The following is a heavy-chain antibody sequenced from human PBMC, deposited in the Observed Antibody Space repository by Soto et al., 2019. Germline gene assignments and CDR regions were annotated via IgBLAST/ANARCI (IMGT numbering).Heavy chain of an antibody. CDR2: TFSGGNT. V-gene: IGHV3-53*02. D-gene: IGHD2-21*01. J-gene: IGHJ6*02. CDR1: GFSISSNY. Sequence: ELQLVETGGGVIQTGGSLRLSCAASGFSISSNYIAWVRQPPGKGLEWVSTTFSGGNTEYAASVKGRCSISRDNYKNTLYLQMDNLRVEDTSVYYCARKPPSAIQGWAFGMDAWGQGTTVSVSS. CDR3: ARKPPSAIQGWAFGMDA.